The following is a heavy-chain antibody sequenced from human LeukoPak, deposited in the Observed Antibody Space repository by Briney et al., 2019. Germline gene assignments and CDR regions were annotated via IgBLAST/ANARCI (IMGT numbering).Heavy chain of an antibody. CDR1: GGSISSGGYY. CDR3: ARAADWGLDY. CDR2: IYYSGST. Sequence: SETLSLTCTVSGGSISSGGYYWSWIRQHPGKGLEWIGYIYYSGSTYYNPSLKSRVTISVDTSKNQFSLKLSSVTAADTAVHYCARAADWGLDYWGQGTLVTVSS. D-gene: IGHD7-27*01. V-gene: IGHV4-31*03. J-gene: IGHJ4*02.